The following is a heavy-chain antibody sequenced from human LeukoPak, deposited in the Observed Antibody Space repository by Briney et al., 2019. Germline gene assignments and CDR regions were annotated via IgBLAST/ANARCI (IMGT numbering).Heavy chain of an antibody. CDR3: ARRGGKNYGDYLLYYYYMDV. CDR1: GYSFSIYG. J-gene: IGHJ6*03. V-gene: IGHV1-18*01. Sequence: GASVTVSFKASGYSFSIYGISWVRQAPGQGLEWMGWISAYNGGRHYSQKFQGRVTITTDTSTSTAYMELRSLRSDDTAMYYCARRGGKNYGDYLLYYYYMDVWGKGTPVTVSS. CDR2: ISAYNGGR. D-gene: IGHD4-17*01.